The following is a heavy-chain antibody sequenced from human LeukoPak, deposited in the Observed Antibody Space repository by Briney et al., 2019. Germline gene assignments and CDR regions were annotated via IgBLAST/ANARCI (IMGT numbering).Heavy chain of an antibody. J-gene: IGHJ4*02. V-gene: IGHV3-23*01. Sequence: PGGSLRLSCAASGFTFSSYAMSWVRQAPGKGLEWVSAISGSGGSTYYADPVKGRFTISRDNSKNTLYLQMNSLRAEDTAVYYCAKGLYCSSTSCYYFDYWGQGTLVTVSS. CDR2: ISGSGGST. CDR3: AKGLYCSSTSCYYFDY. CDR1: GFTFSSYA. D-gene: IGHD2-2*01.